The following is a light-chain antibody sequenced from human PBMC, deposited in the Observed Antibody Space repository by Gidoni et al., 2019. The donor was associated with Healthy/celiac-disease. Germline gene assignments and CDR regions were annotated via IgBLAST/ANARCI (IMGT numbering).Light chain of an antibody. CDR2: RNN. CDR1: SSNIGSNY. CDR3: AAWDDSLSGLVV. Sequence: QSVLTQPPSSSGTPGQRVTIPCSGSSSNIGSNYVYWYPQLPGTAPKLLLYRNNQPPSGVPDRFSGSKSGTSASLAISGLRSEDEADYYCAAWDDSLSGLVVFGGGTKLTVL. V-gene: IGLV1-47*01. J-gene: IGLJ2*01.